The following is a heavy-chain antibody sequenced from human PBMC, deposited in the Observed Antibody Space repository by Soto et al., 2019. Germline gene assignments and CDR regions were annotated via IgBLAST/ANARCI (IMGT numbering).Heavy chain of an antibody. D-gene: IGHD1-1*01. J-gene: IGHJ3*02. Sequence: PGGSLILSWAASGFTLSDYSMHWVRQPAGKGLEYVSAISYKGDTTYYANSVKGRFTISRDNSKNALYLQMGSLRAEDMAVYYCARVSGLGQAAFDIWGQGTMVTVSS. CDR3: ARVSGLGQAAFDI. V-gene: IGHV3-64*01. CDR2: ISYKGDTT. CDR1: GFTLSDYS.